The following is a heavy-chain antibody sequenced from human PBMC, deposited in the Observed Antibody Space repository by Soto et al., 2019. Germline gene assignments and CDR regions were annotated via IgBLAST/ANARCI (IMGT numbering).Heavy chain of an antibody. Sequence: QVQLVQSGAEVKKPGSSVKVSCKASGGTFSSYAISWVRQAPGQGLEWMGGIIPIFGTANYAQKFQGRVTITADESTSTAYRELSSLRSEDTAVYYCASRRGAIAARPARGYYFDYWGQGTLVTVSS. J-gene: IGHJ4*02. CDR3: ASRRGAIAARPARGYYFDY. CDR2: IIPIFGTA. D-gene: IGHD6-6*01. CDR1: GGTFSSYA. V-gene: IGHV1-69*01.